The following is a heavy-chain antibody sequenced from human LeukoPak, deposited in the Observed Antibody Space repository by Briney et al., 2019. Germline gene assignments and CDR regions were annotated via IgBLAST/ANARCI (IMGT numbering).Heavy chain of an antibody. CDR2: ISGSGGST. Sequence: EGSLRLSCAASGFTFSSYAMSWVRQAPGKGLEWVSAISGSGGSTYYADSVKGRFTISRDNSKNTLYLQMNSLRAEDTAVYYCAKGPGIAAAGPKYDPWGQGTLVTVSS. V-gene: IGHV3-23*01. D-gene: IGHD6-13*01. CDR1: GFTFSSYA. J-gene: IGHJ5*02. CDR3: AKGPGIAAAGPKYDP.